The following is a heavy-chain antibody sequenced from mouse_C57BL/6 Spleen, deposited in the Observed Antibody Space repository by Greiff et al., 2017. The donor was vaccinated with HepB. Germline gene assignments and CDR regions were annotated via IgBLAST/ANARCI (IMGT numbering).Heavy chain of an antibody. V-gene: IGHV3-6*01. D-gene: IGHD2-3*01. Sequence: VQLKESGPGLVKPSQSLSLTCSVTGYSITSGYYWNWIRQFPGNKLEWMGYISYDGSNNYNPSLKNRISITRDTSKNQFFLKLNSVTTEDTATYYCARDDGYYSDWYFDVWGTGTTVTVSS. J-gene: IGHJ1*03. CDR3: ARDDGYYSDWYFDV. CDR1: GYSITSGYY. CDR2: ISYDGSN.